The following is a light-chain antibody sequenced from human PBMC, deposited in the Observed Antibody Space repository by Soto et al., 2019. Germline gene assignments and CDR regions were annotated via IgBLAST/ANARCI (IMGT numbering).Light chain of an antibody. CDR2: GAS. V-gene: IGKV3-15*01. CDR3: QQYNDWPPYT. CDR1: QSVSTK. J-gene: IGKJ2*01. Sequence: EIVLTQSPGTLSVSPGERASLSCRASQSVSTKLAWYQQKPGQAPRLLIYGASTRATGIPARFSGSGSDTEFTLTISSLQSEDFAVYYCQQYNDWPPYTFGQGTDLEIK.